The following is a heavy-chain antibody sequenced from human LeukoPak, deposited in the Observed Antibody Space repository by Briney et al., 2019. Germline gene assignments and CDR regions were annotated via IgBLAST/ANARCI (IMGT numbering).Heavy chain of an antibody. V-gene: IGHV4-59*01. J-gene: IGHJ3*02. Sequence: SETLSLTCTVSGGSISSYYWSWIRQPPGKGLEWIGYIYYSGSTNYNPSLKSRVTISVDTSKNQFSLKLSSVTAADTAVYYCARERRLLRGDAFDIWGQGTRVTVSS. CDR1: GGSISSYY. CDR2: IYYSGST. CDR3: ARERRLLRGDAFDI. D-gene: IGHD4-23*01.